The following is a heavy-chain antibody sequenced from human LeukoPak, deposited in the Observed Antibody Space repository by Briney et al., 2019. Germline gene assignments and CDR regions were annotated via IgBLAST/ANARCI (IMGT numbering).Heavy chain of an antibody. Sequence: SGTTLVKPTQTLTLTYTFSGFSLSTSGVSVGWIRQPPGKALEWLAVIYWDDDTRYRPSLKSRLTITKDTSKNQVVLTMTNMDPVDTATYYCVHRGYITNWYGIDYWGQGTLVTVSS. CDR3: VHRGYITNWYGIDY. CDR1: GFSLSTSGVS. V-gene: IGHV2-5*02. CDR2: IYWDDDT. J-gene: IGHJ4*02. D-gene: IGHD1-1*01.